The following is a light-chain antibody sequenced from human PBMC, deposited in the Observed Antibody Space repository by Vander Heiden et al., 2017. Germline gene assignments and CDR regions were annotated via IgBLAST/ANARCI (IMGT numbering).Light chain of an antibody. V-gene: IGKV1-39*01. CDR2: AAS. CDR1: QSISNY. J-gene: IGKJ3*01. CDR3: QQSYRTPPVT. Sequence: DVQMTQSPSSLSASVGDRVTITCRASQSISNYLNWYQQKPGRAPKLLIYAASSLQSGVPSRFSGSGSGTDFTLTISSLQPEDFATYYCQQSYRTPPVTFGPGTNVDIK.